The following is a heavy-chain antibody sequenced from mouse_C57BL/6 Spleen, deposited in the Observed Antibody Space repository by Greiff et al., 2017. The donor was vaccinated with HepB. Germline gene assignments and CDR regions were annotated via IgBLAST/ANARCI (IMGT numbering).Heavy chain of an antibody. CDR2: IWSGGST. Sequence: VQLQQSGPGLVQPSQSLSITCTVSGFSLTSYGVHWVRQSPGKGLEWLGVIWSGGSTDYNAAFISRLSISKDNSKSQVFFKMNSLQADDTAIYYCARKDDGYYGGAMDYWGQGTSVTVSS. CDR3: ARKDDGYYGGAMDY. V-gene: IGHV2-2*01. CDR1: GFSLTSYG. J-gene: IGHJ4*01. D-gene: IGHD2-3*01.